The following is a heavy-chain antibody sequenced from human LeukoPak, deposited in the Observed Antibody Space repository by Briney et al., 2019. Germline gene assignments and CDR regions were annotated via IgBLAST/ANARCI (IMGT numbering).Heavy chain of an antibody. Sequence: SETLSPTCTVSGGSISSSSYYWGWIRQPPGKGLEWIGSIYYSGSTYYNPSLKSRVTISVDTSKNQFSLKLSSVTAADTAVYYCARHIAAAGEFDYWGQGTLVTVSS. CDR1: GGSISSSSYY. J-gene: IGHJ4*02. D-gene: IGHD6-13*01. CDR2: IYYSGST. CDR3: ARHIAAAGEFDY. V-gene: IGHV4-39*01.